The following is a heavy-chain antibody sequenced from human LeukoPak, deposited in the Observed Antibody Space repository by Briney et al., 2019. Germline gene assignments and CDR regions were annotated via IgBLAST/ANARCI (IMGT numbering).Heavy chain of an antibody. J-gene: IGHJ4*02. CDR2: ISYDGSNK. Sequence: GRSLRLSCAASGFTFSSYAMHWVRQAPGKGLEWVAVISYDGSNKYYADSVKGRFTISRDNSKNTLCLQMNSLRAEDTAVYYCARDWRGNSGYDIGLWGQGTLVTVSS. D-gene: IGHD5-12*01. V-gene: IGHV3-30-3*01. CDR3: ARDWRGNSGYDIGL. CDR1: GFTFSSYA.